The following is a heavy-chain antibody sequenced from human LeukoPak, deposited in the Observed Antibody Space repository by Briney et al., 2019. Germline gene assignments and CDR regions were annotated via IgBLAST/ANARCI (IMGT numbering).Heavy chain of an antibody. J-gene: IGHJ4*02. D-gene: IGHD3-22*01. CDR1: GFFFNNYV. CDR2: VRFEGANT. Sequence: GGSLRLSCAASGFFFNNYVMHWVRQAPGKGLKWVASVRFEGANTSYADSVRGRFLISRDNSKNTLYLDIASLRVEDTAVYYCARGMVHLWLLLESWGQGTLVTVSS. V-gene: IGHV3-30*02. CDR3: ARGMVHLWLLLES.